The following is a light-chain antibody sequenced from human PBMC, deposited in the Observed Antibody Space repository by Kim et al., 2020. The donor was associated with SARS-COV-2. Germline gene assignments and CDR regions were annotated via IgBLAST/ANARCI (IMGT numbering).Light chain of an antibody. CDR3: QTWGTGIRV. V-gene: IGLV4-69*01. J-gene: IGLJ3*02. CDR2: LNSDGSH. Sequence: ASVKLTCTLSSGHSSCAIAWHQQQPEKGPRYLMKLNSDGSHSKGDGIPDLFSGASSGAERYLTISSLQSEDEADYYCQTWGTGIRVFGGGTQLTVL. CDR1: SGHSSCA.